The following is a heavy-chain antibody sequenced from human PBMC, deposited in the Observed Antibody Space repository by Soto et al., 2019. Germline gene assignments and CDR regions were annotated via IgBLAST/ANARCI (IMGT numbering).Heavy chain of an antibody. CDR1: GGSVSSGYNY. V-gene: IGHV4-30-4*01. J-gene: IGHJ4*02. CDR3: ATESGSTYGYFDC. Sequence: PSEPLSLTCTVSGGSVSSGYNYWSWIRQSPGKGLEWIGYISGSGSTGYNPSLKNRLTMSVDRSKNQFTLRLTSVTAADTAVYFCATESGSTYGYFDCCVQGTQGTVSS. CDR2: ISGSGST. D-gene: IGHD5-18*01.